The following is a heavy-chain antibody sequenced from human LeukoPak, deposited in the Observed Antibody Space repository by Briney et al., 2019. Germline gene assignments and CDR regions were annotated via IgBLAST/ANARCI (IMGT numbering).Heavy chain of an antibody. Sequence: SETLSLTCAVYGGSFSGYYWSWIHQPPGKGLEWIGEINHSGSTNYNTPLKSRVTISVETPKNQFSLRLSSVTAADTAVYYCARGRGGDGIDPWGQGTLVTVSS. J-gene: IGHJ5*02. D-gene: IGHD3-10*01. CDR3: ARGRGGDGIDP. CDR1: GGSFSGYY. CDR2: INHSGST. V-gene: IGHV4-34*01.